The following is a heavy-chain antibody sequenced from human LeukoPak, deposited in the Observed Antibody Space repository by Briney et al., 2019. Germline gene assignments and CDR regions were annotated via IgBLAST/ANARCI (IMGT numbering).Heavy chain of an antibody. D-gene: IGHD1-26*01. CDR2: INHSGST. CDR3: ARAEGELLGNYFDY. V-gene: IGHV4-34*01. CDR1: GGSFSGYY. Sequence: SETLSLTCGVYGGSFSGYYWSWIRQPPGKGLEWIGEINHSGSTNYNPSLKSRVTISVDTSKNQFSLKLSSVTAADTAVYYCARAEGELLGNYFDYWGQGTLVTVSS. J-gene: IGHJ4*02.